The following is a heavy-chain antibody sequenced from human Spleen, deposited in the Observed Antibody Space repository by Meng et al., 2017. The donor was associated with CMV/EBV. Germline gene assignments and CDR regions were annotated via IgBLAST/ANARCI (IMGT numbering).Heavy chain of an antibody. CDR2: ISWDGGST. V-gene: IGHV3-43*01. CDR1: GFTFDDYT. CDR3: AKDQFEGYGMDV. Sequence: GESLKISFAASGFTFDDYTMHWVRQAPGKGLEWVSLISWDGGSTYYADSVKGRFTISRDNSKNSLYLQMNSLTTEDTALYYCAKDQFEGYGMDVWGQGTTVTVSS. D-gene: IGHD3-16*01. J-gene: IGHJ6*02.